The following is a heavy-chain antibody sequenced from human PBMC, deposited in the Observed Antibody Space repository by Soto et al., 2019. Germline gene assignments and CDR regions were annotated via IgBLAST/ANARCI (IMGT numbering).Heavy chain of an antibody. J-gene: IGHJ5*02. CDR2: VNPNSGGT. V-gene: IGHV1-2*04. Sequence: ASVKVSCKASGHTFTGYYMHWVRQAPGQGLEWMGWVNPNSGGTNYAQTFQGWVTMTRDTSISTAYMELSSLRSDDTAVYYCARDRGDDSSGNWFDPWGQGTLVTVSS. D-gene: IGHD3-22*01. CDR3: ARDRGDDSSGNWFDP. CDR1: GHTFTGYY.